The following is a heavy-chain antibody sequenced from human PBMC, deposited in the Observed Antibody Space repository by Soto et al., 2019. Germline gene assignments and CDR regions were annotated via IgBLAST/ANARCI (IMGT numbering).Heavy chain of an antibody. D-gene: IGHD3-9*01. J-gene: IGHJ4*02. V-gene: IGHV2-5*02. CDR3: AHRFDWYYFDY. CDR2: IYWDDDK. CDR1: GFSLSTTEVG. Sequence: QITLKESGPTLVKPTQTLTLTCTFSGFSLSTTEVGVAWIRQPPGKALEWLALIYWDDDKRYSPSLKSRLTITKDTSKNQVVLRITNLDPVDTATYYCAHRFDWYYFDYWGQGILVTVSS.